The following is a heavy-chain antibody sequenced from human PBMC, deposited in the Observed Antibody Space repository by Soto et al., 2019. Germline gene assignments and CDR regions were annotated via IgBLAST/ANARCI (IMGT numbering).Heavy chain of an antibody. CDR1: GYSLTTHH. D-gene: IGHD1-7*01. CDR3: ARDMTRTVVPYFDF. J-gene: IGHJ4*02. CDR2: INPSDGGT. V-gene: IGHV1-46*01. Sequence: ASVKVSCKAFGYSLTTHHIHWVRQAPGQGLEWMGIINPSDGGTGYAQKFQGRVTMTRDTSTSTVFLELSSLESEDTAVYYCARDMTRTVVPYFDFWGQGTLVTVSS.